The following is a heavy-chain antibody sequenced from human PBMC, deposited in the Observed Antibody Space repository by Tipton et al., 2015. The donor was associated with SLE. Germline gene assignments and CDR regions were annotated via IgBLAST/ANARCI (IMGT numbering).Heavy chain of an antibody. D-gene: IGHD2-15*01. V-gene: IGHV4-38-2*01. J-gene: IGHJ6*02. CDR3: ARARVVVVVAPLLDV. Sequence: TLSLTCAVSGYSISSGYYWGWIRQPPGKGLEWIGSIYHSGSTYYNPSLKSRVTISVDTSKNQFSLKLSFVTAADTAVYYCARARVVVVVAPLLDVWGQGTTVTVSS. CDR1: GYSISSGYY. CDR2: IYHSGST.